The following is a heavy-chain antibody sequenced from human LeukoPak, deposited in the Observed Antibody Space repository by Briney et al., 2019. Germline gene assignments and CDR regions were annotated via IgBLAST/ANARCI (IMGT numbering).Heavy chain of an antibody. V-gene: IGHV3-9*01. CDR1: GFSFDDYA. D-gene: IGHD3-10*01. Sequence: GGSLILSCAASGFSFDDYAMHWVRQAPGKGLEWVSGISWNNGPIGYADSVKGRFTISRDNVKHSLYLQMNSLTAEDTGIYYCARGVEDSGSYFNYWGQGTLVTVSS. CDR3: ARGVEDSGSYFNY. J-gene: IGHJ4*02. CDR2: ISWNNGPI.